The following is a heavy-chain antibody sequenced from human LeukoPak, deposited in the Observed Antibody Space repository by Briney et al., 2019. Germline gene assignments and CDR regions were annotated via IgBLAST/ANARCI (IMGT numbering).Heavy chain of an antibody. CDR2: ISYDGSNK. CDR1: GFTFSSYG. D-gene: IGHD1-26*01. Sequence: GGSLRLSCAASGFTFSSYGMHWVRQAPGKGLEWVAVISYDGSNKYYADSVKGRFTISRDNSKNTLYLQMNSLRAEDTAVYYCAKNSGSYDGAFDICGQGTMVTVSS. CDR3: AKNSGSYDGAFDI. J-gene: IGHJ3*02. V-gene: IGHV3-30*18.